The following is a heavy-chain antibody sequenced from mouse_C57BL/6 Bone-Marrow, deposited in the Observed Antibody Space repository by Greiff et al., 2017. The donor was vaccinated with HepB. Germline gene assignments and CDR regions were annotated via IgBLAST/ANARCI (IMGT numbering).Heavy chain of an antibody. CDR1: GFTFSDYY. CDR2: INYDGSST. J-gene: IGHJ1*03. CDR3: ARDKGTRWYFDV. D-gene: IGHD3-3*01. Sequence: EVNLVESEGGLVQPGSSMKLSCTASGFTFSDYYMAWVRQVPEKGLEWVANINYDGSSTYYLDSLKSRFIISRDNAKNILYLQMSSLKSEDTATYYCARDKGTRWYFDVGGTGTTVTVSS. V-gene: IGHV5-16*01.